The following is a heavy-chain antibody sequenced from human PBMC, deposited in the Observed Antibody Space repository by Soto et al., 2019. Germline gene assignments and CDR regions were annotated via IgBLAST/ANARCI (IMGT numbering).Heavy chain of an antibody. CDR1: GYTFTGYY. Sequence: ASVKVSCKASGYTFTGYYMHWVRQAPGQGLGWMGWINPNSGGTNYAQKFQGRVTMTRDTSISTAYMELSRLRSDDTAVYYCATGKDDFWSGYYPSCWGQGTLVTVSS. J-gene: IGHJ4*02. CDR3: ATGKDDFWSGYYPSC. CDR2: INPNSGGT. D-gene: IGHD3-3*01. V-gene: IGHV1-2*02.